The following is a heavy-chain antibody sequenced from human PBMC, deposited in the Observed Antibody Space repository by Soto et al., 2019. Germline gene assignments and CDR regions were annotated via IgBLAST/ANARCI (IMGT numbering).Heavy chain of an antibody. D-gene: IGHD6-13*01. V-gene: IGHV1-46*01. CDR2: ITPSGGST. J-gene: IGHJ4*01. CDR1: GYTFTSYY. CDR3: ARVAQAAGIFRMDY. Sequence: VSFKAAGYTFTSYYIYCGRRAPRQGHEWMGLITPSGGSTSYAQKFQGRVTMTRDTSTSTVYMELSSLRSEDTTVYYCARVAQAAGIFRMDYWG.